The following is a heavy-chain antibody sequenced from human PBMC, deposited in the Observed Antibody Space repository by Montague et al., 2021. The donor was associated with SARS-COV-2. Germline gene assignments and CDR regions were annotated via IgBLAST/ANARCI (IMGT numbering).Heavy chain of an antibody. CDR3: ARHSGGSEVAGLDY. V-gene: IGHV4-39*01. Sequence: SETQSLTCSVSGNSLSNSRYLWGWIRQPPRKGLEWIGSFYFGGKFLYNSSLESRVTISVDTSKNQFSLQLSSVTASDTAVYYCARHSGGSEVAGLDYWGQGILVTVSS. CDR2: FYFGGKF. D-gene: IGHD6-19*01. J-gene: IGHJ4*02. CDR1: GNSLSNSRYL.